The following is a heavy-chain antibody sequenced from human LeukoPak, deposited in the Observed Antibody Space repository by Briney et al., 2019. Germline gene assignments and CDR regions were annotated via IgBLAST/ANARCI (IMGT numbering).Heavy chain of an antibody. CDR3: ARLLGMVTTFDH. CDR2: INPDGSQQ. D-gene: IGHD5-24*01. V-gene: IGHV3-7*01. CDR1: GFTFSGNW. Sequence: PGGSLRLSCEASGFTFSGNWISWVRQAPGKGLEWVASINPDGSQQHYVDSVKGRFIISRDNTRSSLYLQMNSLGAEDTAVYYCARLLGMVTTFDHWGQGTLVTVSS. J-gene: IGHJ4*02.